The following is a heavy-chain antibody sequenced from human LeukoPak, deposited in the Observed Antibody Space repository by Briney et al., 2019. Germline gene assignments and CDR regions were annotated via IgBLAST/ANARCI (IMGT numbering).Heavy chain of an antibody. Sequence: SETLSLTCTVSGGSISSSSYYWGWIRQPPGKGLEWLGSIYYSGSTYYNPSLKSRVTISVDTSKNQFSLKLSSVTAADTAVYYCARQQWLVQGYFDYWGQGTLVTVSS. V-gene: IGHV4-39*01. CDR2: IYYSGST. J-gene: IGHJ4*02. CDR3: ARQQWLVQGYFDY. CDR1: GGSISSSSYY. D-gene: IGHD6-19*01.